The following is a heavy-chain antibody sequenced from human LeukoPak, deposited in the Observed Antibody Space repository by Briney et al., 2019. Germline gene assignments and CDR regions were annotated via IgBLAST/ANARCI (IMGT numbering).Heavy chain of an antibody. V-gene: IGHV4-61*08. Sequence: SETLSLTCTVSGGSISSGGYYWSWIRQPPGKGLEWIGYIYYSGSTNYNPSLKSRVTISVDTSKNQFSLKLSSVTAADTAVYYCARRAYGSDAHNWFDPWGQGTLVTVSS. D-gene: IGHD3-10*01. CDR2: IYYSGST. J-gene: IGHJ5*02. CDR3: ARRAYGSDAHNWFDP. CDR1: GGSISSGGYY.